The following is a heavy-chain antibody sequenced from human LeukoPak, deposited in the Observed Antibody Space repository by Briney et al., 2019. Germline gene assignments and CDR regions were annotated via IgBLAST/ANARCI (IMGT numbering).Heavy chain of an antibody. V-gene: IGHV1-8*01. CDR3: ARAPYNWNYYYYYMDV. CDR1: GYTFTSYD. CDR2: MNPNSGNT. J-gene: IGHJ6*03. Sequence: ALVKVSCKASGYTFTSYDINWVRQATGQGLEWMGWMNPNSGNTGYAQKFQGRVTMTRNTSISTAYMELSSLRSEDTAVYYCARAPYNWNYYYYYMDVWGKGTTVTVSS. D-gene: IGHD1-20*01.